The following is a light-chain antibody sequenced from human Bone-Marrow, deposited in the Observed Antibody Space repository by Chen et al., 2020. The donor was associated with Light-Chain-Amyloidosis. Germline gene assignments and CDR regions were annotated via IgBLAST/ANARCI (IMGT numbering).Light chain of an antibody. J-gene: IGLJ2*01. Sequence: SYELTQPASVSVSPGQTARITCSGDDLPTEYAYWYQQQPGQAPVLVIHRDTERPSGISERFSGSSSGTTATLTISGVQAEDEADYHCQSADSSGTYEVIFGGGTKLTVL. V-gene: IGLV3-25*03. CDR3: QSADSSGTYEVI. CDR1: DLPTEY. CDR2: RDT.